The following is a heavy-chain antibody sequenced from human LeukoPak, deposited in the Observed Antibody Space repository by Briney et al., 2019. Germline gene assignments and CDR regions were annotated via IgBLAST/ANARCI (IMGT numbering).Heavy chain of an antibody. J-gene: IGHJ4*02. V-gene: IGHV3-21*01. Sequence: PGGSLRLSCAASGFTFSSYAMSWVRQAPGKGLEWVSSISSSSSYIYYADSVKGRFTISRDNAKNSLYLQMNSLRAEDTAVYYCARAPWEWQLFDYWGQGTLVTVSS. D-gene: IGHD1-26*01. CDR2: ISSSSSYI. CDR3: ARAPWEWQLFDY. CDR1: GFTFSSYA.